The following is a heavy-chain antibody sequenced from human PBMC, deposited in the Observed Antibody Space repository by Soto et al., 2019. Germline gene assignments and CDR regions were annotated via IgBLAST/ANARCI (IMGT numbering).Heavy chain of an antibody. CDR3: GGDPQWLVPRSFGY. Sequence: QVQLVESGGGVVQPGRSLRLSCAASGFTFSSYGMHWVRQAPGKGLEWVAVIWYDGSNKYYADSVKGRFTISRDNSKNPLYLQMNRQSAEDTEVYYCGGDPQWLVPRSFGYWGQGTLVTVSS. J-gene: IGHJ4*02. CDR1: GFTFSSYG. D-gene: IGHD6-19*01. V-gene: IGHV3-33*01. CDR2: IWYDGSNK.